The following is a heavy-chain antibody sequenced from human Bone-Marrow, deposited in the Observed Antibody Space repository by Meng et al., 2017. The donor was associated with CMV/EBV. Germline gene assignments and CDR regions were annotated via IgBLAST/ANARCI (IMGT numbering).Heavy chain of an antibody. CDR2: IYNDGSKT. CDR3: VRSETLTPTVFWIY. Sequence: SGFTFSTYGMHWVRQAPGKGLEWLAVIYNDGSKTYYADSVKGRFTISRDNSKNTLYLQMNSLRAEDTAVFYCVRSETLTPTVFWIYWGQGTLVTVS. CDR1: GFTFSTYG. V-gene: IGHV3-33*01. D-gene: IGHD3-3*01. J-gene: IGHJ4*02.